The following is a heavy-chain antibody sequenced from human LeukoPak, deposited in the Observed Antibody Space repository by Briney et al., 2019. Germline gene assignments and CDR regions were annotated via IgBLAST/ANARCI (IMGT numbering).Heavy chain of an antibody. CDR1: GGSFRDYY. J-gene: IGHJ4*02. D-gene: IGHD3-3*01. Sequence: PSETLSLTCAVYGGSFRDYYWSWIRQPPGKGLEWIGEVSHTGSTNYNPSLKSRVTISLDTSQNQFALKLTSVTAADTAVYYCARHPPLRSGYYTTRDYWGQGTLVTVSS. CDR2: VSHTGST. V-gene: IGHV4-34*01. CDR3: ARHPPLRSGYYTTRDY.